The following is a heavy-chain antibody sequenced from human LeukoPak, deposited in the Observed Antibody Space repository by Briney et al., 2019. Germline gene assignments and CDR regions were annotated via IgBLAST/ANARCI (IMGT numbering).Heavy chain of an antibody. CDR1: GGPFTSYA. CDR2: ISAYNGNT. J-gene: IGHJ3*02. V-gene: IGHV1-18*01. D-gene: IGHD3-22*01. Sequence: ASVKVSCKASGGPFTSYAISWVRQAPGQGLEWMGWISAYNGNTNYAQKRQGRVTRTTETSTSTAYMELRSLRSDDTAVYYCARGFGHYYDSSGYYGDAFDIWGQGTMVTVSS. CDR3: ARGFGHYYDSSGYYGDAFDI.